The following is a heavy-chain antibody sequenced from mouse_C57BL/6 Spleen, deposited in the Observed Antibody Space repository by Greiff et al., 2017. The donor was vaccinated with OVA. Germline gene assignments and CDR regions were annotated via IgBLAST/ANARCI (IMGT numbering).Heavy chain of an antibody. Sequence: DVMLVESGGGLVQPKGSLKLSCAASGFSFNTYAMNWVRQAPGKGLEWVARIRSKSNNYATYYADSVKDRFTISRDDSESMLYLQMNNLKTEDTAMYYCVRHELWNWYFDVWGTGTTVTVSS. CDR3: VRHELWNWYFDV. D-gene: IGHD1-1*02. CDR1: GFSFNTYA. CDR2: IRSKSNNYAT. V-gene: IGHV10-1*01. J-gene: IGHJ1*03.